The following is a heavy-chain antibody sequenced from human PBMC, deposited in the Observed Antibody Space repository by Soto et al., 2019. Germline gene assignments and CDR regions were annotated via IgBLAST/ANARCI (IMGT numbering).Heavy chain of an antibody. D-gene: IGHD6-25*01. CDR3: RRDRTDAAPPHWFDP. CDR1: GFTSSSYW. Sequence: PGGSLRLSCAASGFTSSSYWMSWVRQAPGKGLEWVANIKPDGSDKYYVDSVKGRFTISTDNAKNSPILKMNTLRAEDPAGFYLRRDRTDAAPPHWFDPWGQGTLVTVSS. CDR2: IKPDGSDK. J-gene: IGHJ5*02. V-gene: IGHV3-7*03.